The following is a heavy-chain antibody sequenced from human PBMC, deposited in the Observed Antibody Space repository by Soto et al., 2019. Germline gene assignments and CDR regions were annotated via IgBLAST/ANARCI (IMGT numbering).Heavy chain of an antibody. Sequence: QVQLVQSGAEVKKPGASVKVSCKASGYTFTSYAMHWVRQAPGQRLEWMGWINAGNGNTKYSQKFQGRVTITRDTSASTAYMELSSLRSEDTAVFYCSRGGSLYWYVDLWGRGTLVTVYS. J-gene: IGHJ2*01. CDR2: INAGNGNT. D-gene: IGHD1-26*01. CDR1: GYTFTSYA. CDR3: SRGGSLYWYVDL. V-gene: IGHV1-3*01.